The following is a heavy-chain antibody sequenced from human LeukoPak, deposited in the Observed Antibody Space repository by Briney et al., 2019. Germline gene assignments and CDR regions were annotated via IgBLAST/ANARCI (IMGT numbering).Heavy chain of an antibody. Sequence: GGSLRLSCVASGFTFSSHHMNWVRQTPGKGLESVATIKPEGSEKYYVDSVKARFTISRDNPKGSLYLQMNSLRAEDTGVYFCARMSSYCDYWGQGTLVSVSS. CDR3: ARMSSYCDY. CDR1: GFTFSSHH. D-gene: IGHD2-2*01. V-gene: IGHV3-7*01. CDR2: IKPEGSEK. J-gene: IGHJ4*02.